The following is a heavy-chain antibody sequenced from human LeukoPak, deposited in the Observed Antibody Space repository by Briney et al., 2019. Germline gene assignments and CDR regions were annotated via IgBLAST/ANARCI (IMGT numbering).Heavy chain of an antibody. D-gene: IGHD6-19*01. CDR1: GYSISSGYY. J-gene: IGHJ4*02. CDR2: LYHSGNS. CDR3: ARAETYSSDWYDPFFDY. Sequence: SETLSLTCTVSGYSISSGYYWGWIRQPPGKGLEWIGSLYHSGNSYYNPSLKSRATISVDTSKNHFSLKLRSVTAADTAVYYCARAETYSSDWYDPFFDYWGQGTLVTVSS. V-gene: IGHV4-38-2*02.